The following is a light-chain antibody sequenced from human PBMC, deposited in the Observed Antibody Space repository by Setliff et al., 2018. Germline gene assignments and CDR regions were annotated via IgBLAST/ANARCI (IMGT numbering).Light chain of an antibody. Sequence: QSVLTQPAAVSGSPGQSITISCAGTNSDVGGYNYVSWYQQHPNKAPKLMIYEVTKRPSGVSDRFSGSKSGNTASPTISGLQAEDEADYYCLSYTSETTHALFAGGTK. J-gene: IGLJ2*01. V-gene: IGLV2-14*03. CDR3: LSYTSETTHAL. CDR1: NSDVGGYNY. CDR2: EVT.